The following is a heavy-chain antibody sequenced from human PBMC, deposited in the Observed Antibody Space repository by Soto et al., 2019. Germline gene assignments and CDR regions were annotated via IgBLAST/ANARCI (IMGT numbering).Heavy chain of an antibody. Sequence: PDASLTNSCKDSGYSFTSYWIGWVRPMPGKGLEWMGIIYPGDSDTRYSPSFQGQVTISADKSISTAYLQWSSLKASDTAMYYCARTYGPGAEYFQHWGQGTLVPGSS. J-gene: IGHJ1*01. D-gene: IGHD4-17*01. CDR3: ARTYGPGAEYFQH. V-gene: IGHV5-51*01. CDR1: GYSFTSYW. CDR2: IYPGDSDT.